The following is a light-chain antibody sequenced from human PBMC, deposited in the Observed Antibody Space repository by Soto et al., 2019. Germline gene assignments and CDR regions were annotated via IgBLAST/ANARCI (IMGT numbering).Light chain of an antibody. J-gene: IGKJ1*01. CDR3: QQRSTWRT. Sequence: EIVLTQSPATLSLSPGERATLSCRASQSVSSYLACYQQKPGQAPRLLIYDASKRATGIPARFTGSGFGTDYTLTISSLGPEDFAVYYCQQRSTWRTFGQGTKVDIK. CDR1: QSVSSY. CDR2: DAS. V-gene: IGKV3-11*01.